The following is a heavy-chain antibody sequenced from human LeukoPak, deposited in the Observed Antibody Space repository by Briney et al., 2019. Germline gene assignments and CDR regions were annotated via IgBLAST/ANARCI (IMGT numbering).Heavy chain of an antibody. D-gene: IGHD6-13*01. Sequence: ASVKVSCKASGGTFSSYATSWVRQAPGQGLEWMGGIIPIFGTANYAQKFQGRVTITADESTSTAYMELSSLRSEDTAVYYCARVRAAADKGGAFDIWGQGTMVTVSS. CDR3: ARVRAAADKGGAFDI. J-gene: IGHJ3*02. CDR2: IIPIFGTA. CDR1: GGTFSSYA. V-gene: IGHV1-69*13.